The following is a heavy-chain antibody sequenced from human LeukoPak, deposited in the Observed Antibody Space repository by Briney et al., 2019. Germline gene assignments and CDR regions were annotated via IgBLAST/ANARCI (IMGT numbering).Heavy chain of an antibody. CDR2: VSGGGDNT. CDR3: AKERGSLPAGQNRFDY. D-gene: IGHD2-2*01. J-gene: IGHJ4*02. V-gene: IGHV3-23*01. CDR1: GFTISSYA. Sequence: GGSLRLSCAASGFTISSYAVSWVRQAPGKGLEWFSAVSGGGDNTYYADSVKGRFTISRDNSKNTLYLHTNSLRAEDTAVYYCAKERGSLPAGQNRFDYWGQGTLVTVSS.